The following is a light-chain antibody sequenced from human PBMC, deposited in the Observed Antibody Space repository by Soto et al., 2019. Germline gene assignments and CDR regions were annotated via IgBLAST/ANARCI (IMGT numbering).Light chain of an antibody. CDR2: EAS. J-gene: IGKJ5*01. Sequence: EIVLTQSPATLSLSPGERASLSCLASQSVSSYLAWYQQKPAQTPRLLIYEASHRATGIPDRFSGSGSGTDFTLTSSRLEPEDFAVYYCQQHGSSPITFGQGTRLEIK. V-gene: IGKV3-20*01. CDR3: QQHGSSPIT. CDR1: QSVSSY.